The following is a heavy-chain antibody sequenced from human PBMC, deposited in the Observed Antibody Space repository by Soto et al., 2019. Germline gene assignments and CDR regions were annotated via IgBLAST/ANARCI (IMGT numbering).Heavy chain of an antibody. D-gene: IGHD6-19*01. CDR1: GGSISSYY. V-gene: IGHV4-59*01. CDR2: IYYSGST. CDR3: ARAASSSGWYGKNYYYYGMDV. J-gene: IGHJ6*02. Sequence: SETLSLTCTVSGGSISSYYWSWIRQPPGKGLEWIGYIYYSGSTNYNPSLKSRVTISVDTSKNQFSLKLSSVTAADTAVYYCARAASSSGWYGKNYYYYGMDVWGQGTTVTVSS.